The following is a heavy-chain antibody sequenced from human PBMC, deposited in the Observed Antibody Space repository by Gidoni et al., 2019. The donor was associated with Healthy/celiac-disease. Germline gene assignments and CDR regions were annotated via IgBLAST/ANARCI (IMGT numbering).Heavy chain of an antibody. CDR1: GFTFSSYG. J-gene: IGHJ4*02. D-gene: IGHD3-22*01. V-gene: IGHV3-30*02. CDR3: AKDRMGYYDSSGYLDY. CDR2: IRYDGSNK. Sequence: QVQLVESGGGVVQPGWSLRLSCAASGFTFSSYGMHWVRQAPGQGLEWVAVIRYDGSNKDYADSVKGRFTISRDNSKNTLYLQMNSLRAEDTAVYYCAKDRMGYYDSSGYLDYWGLGTLVTVSS.